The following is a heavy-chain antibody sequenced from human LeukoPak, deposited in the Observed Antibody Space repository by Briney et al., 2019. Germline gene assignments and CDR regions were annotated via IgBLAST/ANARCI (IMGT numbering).Heavy chain of an antibody. CDR3: AKSVESAVTTNPYFDF. D-gene: IGHD4-17*01. CDR2: ISSSGGST. CDR1: GFTFSDYA. V-gene: IGHV3-23*01. Sequence: PGGSLRLSCAASGFTFSDYAMSWVRQALGKGLKWVSVISSSGGSTYNADSVKGRFTISRDNSKNILYLQMNSLRAEDTAVYYCAKSVESAVTTNPYFDFWGQGALVTVSS. J-gene: IGHJ4*02.